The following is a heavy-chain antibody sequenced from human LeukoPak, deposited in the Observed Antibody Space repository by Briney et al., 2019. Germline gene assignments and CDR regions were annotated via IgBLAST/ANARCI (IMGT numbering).Heavy chain of an antibody. CDR2: IKQDGSEK. J-gene: IGHJ6*02. CDR3: AREGSTGTAKTDYYYYGMDV. V-gene: IGHV3-7*01. CDR1: GFTFSSYW. Sequence: GGSLRLSCAASGFTFSSYWMSWVRQAPGKGLEWVANIKQDGSEKYYVDSVKGRFTISRENAKNSLYLQMNSLRAEDTAVYYCAREGSTGTAKTDYYYYGMDVWGQGTTVTVSS. D-gene: IGHD1-1*01.